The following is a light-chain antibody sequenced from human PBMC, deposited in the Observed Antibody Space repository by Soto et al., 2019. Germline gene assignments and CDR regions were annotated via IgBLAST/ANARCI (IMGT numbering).Light chain of an antibody. CDR1: QSVSSSY. J-gene: IGKJ1*01. CDR3: QQYGSSPRA. CDR2: GAS. V-gene: IGKV3-20*01. Sequence: EIVLTQSPGTLSLSPGERATLSCRASQSVSSSYLAWYQQKPGQAPRLLIYGASSRATGIPDRFSGRGSGTDFNLTISRLEPEDFAVYYCQQYGSSPRAFGQGTKVEIK.